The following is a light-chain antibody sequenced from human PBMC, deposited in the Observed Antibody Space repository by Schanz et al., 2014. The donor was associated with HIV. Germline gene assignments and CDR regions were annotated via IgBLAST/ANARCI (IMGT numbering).Light chain of an antibody. CDR3: QQYGSSPTWT. J-gene: IGKJ1*01. Sequence: EIVLTQSPGTLSLSPGERATLSCRASQSVSSSYLAWYQQKPGQAPRLLIYGASSRATGIPDRFSGSGSGTXXTLTISRLEPEDFAVYYCQQYGSSPTWTFGQGTKVEIK. CDR2: GAS. V-gene: IGKV3-20*01. CDR1: QSVSSSY.